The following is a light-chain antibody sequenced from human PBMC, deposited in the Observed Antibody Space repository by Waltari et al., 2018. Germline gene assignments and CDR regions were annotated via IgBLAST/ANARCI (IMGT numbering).Light chain of an antibody. V-gene: IGKV3-20*01. CDR3: QHYGRSLPLT. Sequence: EIVLTHALSTLSLSPGERATLSCRASQSVTSSYVAWYQQKPGQAPRPLIYGASNRATGIPDRFSGGGSGTDFTLTISRLEPEDFAVYYCQHYGRSLPLTFGGGTKVEI. CDR1: QSVTSSY. CDR2: GAS. J-gene: IGKJ4*01.